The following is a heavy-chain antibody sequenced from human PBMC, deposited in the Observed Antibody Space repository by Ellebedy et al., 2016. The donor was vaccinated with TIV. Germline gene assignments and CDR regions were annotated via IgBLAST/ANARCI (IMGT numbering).Heavy chain of an antibody. CDR2: IYSSGST. CDR1: GGSVTRRRYY. V-gene: IGHV4-61*03. Sequence: SETLSLXCTVSGGSVTRRRYYWSWIRQPPGKGLEWIGYIYSSGSTKYNPSLKSRLTISADTSKKHFSLKLNSAAAADTAMYYCTYGINSDAFDVWGHGTMVTVSS. D-gene: IGHD4-23*01. CDR3: TYGINSDAFDV. J-gene: IGHJ3*01.